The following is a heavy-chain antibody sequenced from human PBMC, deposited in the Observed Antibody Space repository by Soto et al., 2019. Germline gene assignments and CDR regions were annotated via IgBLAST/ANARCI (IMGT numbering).Heavy chain of an antibody. CDR1: GGTFSSYA. CDR3: ARDIGGPSYYYGAGSSYYYYYGMDV. D-gene: IGHD3-10*01. CDR2: INPNSGGT. Sequence: ASVKVSCKASGGTFSSYAISWVRQAPGQGLEWMGWINPNSGGTNYAQKFQGWVTMTMDTSISTAYMELSRLRSDDTAVYYCARDIGGPSYYYGAGSSYYYYYGMDVWGQGTTVTVSS. J-gene: IGHJ6*02. V-gene: IGHV1-2*04.